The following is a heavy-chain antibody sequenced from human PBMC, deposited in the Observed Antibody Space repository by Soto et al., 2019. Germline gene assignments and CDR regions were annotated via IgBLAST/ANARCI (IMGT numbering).Heavy chain of an antibody. CDR3: AKEGPITNWYFDY. Sequence: GGPLSLSCPASGFPFRNYNMHWVRQAPGKGLEWVTVISYDGNVAYYADSVKGRFTSSRDNSKNTLYLQMNSLRTEDTAVYYCAKEGPITNWYFDYWGQGTLVTVSS. D-gene: IGHD1-1*01. CDR1: GFPFRNYN. V-gene: IGHV3-30*18. J-gene: IGHJ4*02. CDR2: ISYDGNVA.